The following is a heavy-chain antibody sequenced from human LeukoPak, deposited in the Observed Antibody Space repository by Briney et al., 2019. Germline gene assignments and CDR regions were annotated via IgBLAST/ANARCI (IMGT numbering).Heavy chain of an antibody. CDR2: ITSSSSYI. D-gene: IGHD3-22*01. J-gene: IGHJ4*02. V-gene: IGHV3-21*01. CDR3: ARGQIYYDGSGFDY. CDR1: GFTFSTYN. Sequence: GGSLRLSCAASGFTFSTYNMNWVRQAPGKGLEWVSSITSSSSYIYYADSVKGRFNISRDNAKNSMYLQMNSLRAEDTAVYYCARGQIYYDGSGFDYWGQGTLVTVSS.